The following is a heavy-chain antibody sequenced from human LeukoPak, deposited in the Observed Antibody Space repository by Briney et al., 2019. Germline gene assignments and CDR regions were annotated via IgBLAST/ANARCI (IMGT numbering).Heavy chain of an antibody. CDR3: AKSNGYALIDI. Sequence: SETLSLTCTVSSGSISTSNDYRGWVRQPPGKALEWFGNLFYSGSTYYGPSRTSLATISLDTYTTQFSLKLNSVTAPDMAVYYCAKSNGYALIDIWGQGTMVTVSS. CDR1: SGSISTSNDY. D-gene: IGHD3-16*01. CDR2: LFYSGST. J-gene: IGHJ3*02. V-gene: IGHV4-39*07.